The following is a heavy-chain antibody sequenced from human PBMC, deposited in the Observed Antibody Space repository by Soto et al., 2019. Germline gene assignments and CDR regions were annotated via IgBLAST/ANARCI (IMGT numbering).Heavy chain of an antibody. D-gene: IGHD1-26*01. J-gene: IGHJ6*02. V-gene: IGHV3-7*05. CDR3: AREAGGGNYYYGMDV. CDR2: IKQDGSEK. CDR1: GFTFSSYW. Sequence: GSLRLSCAVSGFTFSSYWMSWVRQAPGRGLEWVANIKQDGSEKYYVDSVKGRFTISRDNAKSSLYLQMNSLRAEDTAVYYCAREAGGGNYYYGMDVWGQGTTVTVSS.